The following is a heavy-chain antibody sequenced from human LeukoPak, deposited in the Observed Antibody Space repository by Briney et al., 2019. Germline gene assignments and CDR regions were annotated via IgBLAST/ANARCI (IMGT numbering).Heavy chain of an antibody. J-gene: IGHJ4*02. D-gene: IGHD2-15*01. CDR1: GFTFSSYS. CDR2: ISSSSSYI. CDR3: ARGDCSGGSCTAPIDY. Sequence: KPGGSLRLSCAASGFTFSSYSMNWVRQAPGKGLEWVSSISSSSSYIYYADSVKGRFTISRDNAKNSLYLQMNSLRAEDTAVYYCARGDCSGGSCTAPIDYWGQGTLVTVSS. V-gene: IGHV3-21*01.